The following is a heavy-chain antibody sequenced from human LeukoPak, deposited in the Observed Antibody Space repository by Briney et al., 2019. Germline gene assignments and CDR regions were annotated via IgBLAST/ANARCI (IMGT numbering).Heavy chain of an antibody. V-gene: IGHV3-15*01. CDR3: AKGIYSSGWSYFDY. D-gene: IGHD6-19*01. J-gene: IGHJ4*01. CDR1: GFTFSNAW. Sequence: GGSLRLSCAASGFTFSNAWMNWVRQAPGKGLEWVGRIKSKADGGTTDYAAPVKGRFTISRDDSTNTLYLQMNSLRAEDTAVYYCAKGIYSSGWSYFDYWGHGTLVTVSS. CDR2: IKSKADGGTT.